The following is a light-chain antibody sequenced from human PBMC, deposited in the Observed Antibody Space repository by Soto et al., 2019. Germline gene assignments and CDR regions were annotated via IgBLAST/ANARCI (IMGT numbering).Light chain of an antibody. V-gene: IGLV4-60*02. CDR2: LEGSGSY. J-gene: IGLJ1*01. CDR3: ETWVSNTYV. Sequence: QSVLTQSSSASASLGSSVKLTCTLSSGHSSYIIAWHQQQPGKAPRYLMKLEGSGSYNTGSGVPDRFSGSSSGADRYLTISNHQFDDEADYYCETWVSNTYVFGTGTKVTVL. CDR1: SGHSSYI.